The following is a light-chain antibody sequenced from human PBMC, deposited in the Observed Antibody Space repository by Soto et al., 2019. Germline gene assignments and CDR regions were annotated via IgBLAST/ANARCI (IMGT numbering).Light chain of an antibody. Sequence: EVVMRQSPATLSVSPGEGATLSFRVSQGIGDTLAWYQHKPGQTPRLLIYGASSRATGIPDRFSGSGSGTDFTLTISRLEPEDFAVYYCQQYGSSLGVTFGGGTKVDIK. CDR2: GAS. CDR3: QQYGSSLGVT. V-gene: IGKV3-20*01. J-gene: IGKJ4*01. CDR1: QGIGDT.